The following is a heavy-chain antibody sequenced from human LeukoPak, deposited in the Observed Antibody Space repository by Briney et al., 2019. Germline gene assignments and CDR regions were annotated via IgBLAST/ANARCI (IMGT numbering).Heavy chain of an antibody. CDR1: GYSISSGFY. CDR3: ARGDSGWYLGLGFDY. CDR2: IYSSGSS. V-gene: IGHV4-38-2*02. Sequence: SETLSLTCTVSGYSISSGFYWGWIRQPPGKGLEWIGSIYSSGSSFYNPSLKSRVTISVDTSQNQVSLKLRSVTAADTAMYFCARGDSGWYLGLGFDYWGRGTLVTVSS. J-gene: IGHJ4*02. D-gene: IGHD6-19*01.